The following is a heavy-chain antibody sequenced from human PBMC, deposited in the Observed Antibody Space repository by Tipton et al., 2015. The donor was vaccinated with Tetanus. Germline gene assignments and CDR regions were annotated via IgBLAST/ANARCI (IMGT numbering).Heavy chain of an antibody. CDR3: ARDRSITIFGVVPINYYYGMDV. V-gene: IGHV4-59*01. D-gene: IGHD3-3*01. J-gene: IGHJ6*02. CDR2: IYSGGTT. CDR1: GDSISSFH. Sequence: GLVKPSETLSLTCTVSGDSISSFHWSWIRQPPGKGLEWIGYIYSGGTTKYNPSLRSRVSISADTSKNQFSLKLSSVTAADTAVYYCARDRSITIFGVVPINYYYGMDVWGQGTTVTVSS.